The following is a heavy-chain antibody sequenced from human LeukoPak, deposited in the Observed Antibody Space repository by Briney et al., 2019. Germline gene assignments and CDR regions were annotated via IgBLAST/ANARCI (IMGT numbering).Heavy chain of an antibody. V-gene: IGHV1-18*04. CDR3: ARIRRIAAAGKGYYYYGMDV. CDR1: GYTFTSYG. J-gene: IGHJ6*04. CDR2: ISAYNGST. Sequence: ASVKVSCKASGYTFTSYGISWVRQAPGQGLEWMGWISAYNGSTNYAQKLQGRVTMTTDTSTSTAYMELRSLRSDDTAVYYCARIRRIAAAGKGYYYYGMDVWGKGTTVIVSS. D-gene: IGHD6-13*01.